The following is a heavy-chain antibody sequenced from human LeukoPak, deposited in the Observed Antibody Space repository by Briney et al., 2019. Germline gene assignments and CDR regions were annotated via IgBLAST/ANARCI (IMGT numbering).Heavy chain of an antibody. CDR3: VRGYCSGSNCRNWFDP. J-gene: IGHJ5*02. CDR1: GDSINTYY. Sequence: PSETLSLTCTVSGDSINTYYWSWIRQPPGKGLEWIGYVSYSGSTNLNPSLKSRVKISVDTSKNQFSLKLSSVTATDTAVYYCVRGYCSGSNCRNWFDPWGQGTLVTVSS. V-gene: IGHV4-59*08. D-gene: IGHD2-15*01. CDR2: VSYSGST.